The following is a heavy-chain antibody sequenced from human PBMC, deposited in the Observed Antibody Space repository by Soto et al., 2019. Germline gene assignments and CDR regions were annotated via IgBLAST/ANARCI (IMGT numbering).Heavy chain of an antibody. V-gene: IGHV4-34*01. J-gene: IGHJ5*02. CDR1: GGSFSGYY. D-gene: IGHD2-15*01. Sequence: SETLSLTCAVYGGSFSGYYWSWIRQPPGKGLEWIGEINHSGSTNYNPSLKSRVTISVDTSKNQFSLKLSSVTAADTAVYYCAREEVVAATLGWFDPWGQGTLVTVSS. CDR3: AREEVVAATLGWFDP. CDR2: INHSGST.